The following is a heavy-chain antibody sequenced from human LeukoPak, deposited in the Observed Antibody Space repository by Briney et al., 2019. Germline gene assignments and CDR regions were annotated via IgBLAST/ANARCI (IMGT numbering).Heavy chain of an antibody. Sequence: GASVKVSCKASGYTLTGYYMHWVRQAPGQGLEWMGWINPNSGGTNYAQKFQGRVTMTRDTSISTAYMELSRLRSDDTAVYYCARPYQLLFDGFDPWGQGTLVTVSS. D-gene: IGHD2-2*01. CDR2: INPNSGGT. CDR1: GYTLTGYY. V-gene: IGHV1-2*02. CDR3: ARPYQLLFDGFDP. J-gene: IGHJ5*02.